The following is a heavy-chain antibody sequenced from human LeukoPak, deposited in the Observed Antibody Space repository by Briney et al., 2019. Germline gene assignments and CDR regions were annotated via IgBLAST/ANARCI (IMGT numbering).Heavy chain of an antibody. D-gene: IGHD3-22*01. CDR3: ARVEGYYDSSGYYSCFDY. Sequence: GGSLRLSCAASGFTFSSYSMNWFRQAPGKGLEWVSSISSSSSYIYYADSVKGRFTISRDNAKNSLYLQMNSLRAEDTAVYYCARVEGYYDSSGYYSCFDYWGQGTLVTVSS. CDR1: GFTFSSYS. CDR2: ISSSSSYI. J-gene: IGHJ4*02. V-gene: IGHV3-21*01.